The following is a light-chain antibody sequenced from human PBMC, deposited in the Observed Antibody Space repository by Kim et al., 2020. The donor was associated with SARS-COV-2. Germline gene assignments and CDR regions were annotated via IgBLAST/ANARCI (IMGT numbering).Light chain of an antibody. V-gene: IGLV2-11*01. CDR3: CSYAGSVAFVV. CDR2: DVS. CDR1: SSDVGGYNY. Sequence: QSALTQPRSVSGSPGQSVTISCTGTSSDVGGYNYVSWYQQHPGKAPKLMIYDVSKRPSGVPDRFSGSKSGNTASLTISGLQAEDEADYYCCSYAGSVAFVVFGGGTQLTVL. J-gene: IGLJ2*01.